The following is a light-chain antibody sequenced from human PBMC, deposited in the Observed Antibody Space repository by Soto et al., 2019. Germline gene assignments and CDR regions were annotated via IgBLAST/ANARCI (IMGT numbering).Light chain of an antibody. CDR3: QQYNNWPPYT. Sequence: EIVMTQSPATLSLSPGERATLSCRASQSVGGYLAWYQQRPGRAPRLLIYDASNRATDIPARFSGSGSGTEFTLTISSLQSEDFALYYCQQYNNWPPYTFGHGTKLEIK. CDR1: QSVGGY. V-gene: IGKV3D-15*01. J-gene: IGKJ2*01. CDR2: DAS.